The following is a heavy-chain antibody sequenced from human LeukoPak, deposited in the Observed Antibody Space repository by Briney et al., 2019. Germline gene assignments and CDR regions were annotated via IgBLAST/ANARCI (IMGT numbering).Heavy chain of an antibody. Sequence: GASVKVSCKASGYTFTSYAMNWVRQAPGQGLEWMGWINTNTGNPTYAQGFTGRFVFSLDTSVSTAYLQISSLKAEDTAVYYCARERDYYGSGSLTPTDAFDIWGRGTMVTVSS. CDR2: INTNTGNP. CDR3: ARERDYYGSGSLTPTDAFDI. V-gene: IGHV7-4-1*02. CDR1: GYTFTSYA. J-gene: IGHJ3*02. D-gene: IGHD3-10*01.